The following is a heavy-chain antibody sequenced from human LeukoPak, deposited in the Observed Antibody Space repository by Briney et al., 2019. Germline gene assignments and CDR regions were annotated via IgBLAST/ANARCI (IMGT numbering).Heavy chain of an antibody. V-gene: IGHV3-21*01. CDR1: GFIFSRYS. J-gene: IGHJ4*02. CDR2: LTSSSADV. Sequence: GGSLSLSCAASGFIFSRYSMNWGRQAPGKALEWVASLTSSSADVYYADSLRRRLTISRDNAKNSLYLQMNSLSADDTDVYYCARSSATSSGWAHDFDHWGQGTLVTVSS. CDR3: ARSSATSSGWAHDFDH. D-gene: IGHD6-19*01.